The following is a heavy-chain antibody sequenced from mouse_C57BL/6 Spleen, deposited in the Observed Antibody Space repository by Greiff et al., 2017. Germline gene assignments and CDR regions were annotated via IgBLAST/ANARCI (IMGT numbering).Heavy chain of an antibody. J-gene: IGHJ2*01. CDR2: IDPETGGT. V-gene: IGHV1-15*01. CDR3: TSGYLRGYFDY. Sequence: QVHVKQSGAELVRPGASVTLSCKASGYTFTDYEMHWVKQTPVHGLEWIGAIDPETGGTAYNQKFKGKAILTADKSSSTAYMELRSLTSEDSAVYYCTSGYLRGYFDYWGQGTTLTVSS. D-gene: IGHD5-1*01. CDR1: GYTFTDYE.